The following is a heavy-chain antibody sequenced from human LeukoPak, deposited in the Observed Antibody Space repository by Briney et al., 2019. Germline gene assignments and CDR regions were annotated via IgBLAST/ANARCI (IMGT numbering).Heavy chain of an antibody. D-gene: IGHD6-6*01. Sequence: ASVKVSCKASGYTFTGYYMHWVRQAPGQGLEWMGWINPNSGGTNYAQKFQGRVTMTRDTSISTAYMELSSLRSEDTAVYYCARAEYSSSSIGFDYWGQGTLVTVSS. CDR2: INPNSGGT. CDR1: GYTFTGYY. V-gene: IGHV1-2*02. J-gene: IGHJ4*02. CDR3: ARAEYSSSSIGFDY.